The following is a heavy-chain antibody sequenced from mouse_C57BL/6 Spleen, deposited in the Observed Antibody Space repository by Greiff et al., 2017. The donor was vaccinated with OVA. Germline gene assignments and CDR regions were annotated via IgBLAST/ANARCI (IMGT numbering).Heavy chain of an antibody. CDR1: GFTFSNYW. CDR2: IRLKSDNYAT. CDR3: TEGDYGYDAWFAY. V-gene: IGHV6-3*01. Sequence: EVKLVESGGGLVQPGGSMKLSCVASGFTFSNYWMNWVRQSPEKGLEWVAQIRLKSDNYATHYAESVKGRFTISRDDSKSSVYLQMNNLRAEDTGIYYCTEGDYGYDAWFAYWGQGTLVTVSA. J-gene: IGHJ3*01. D-gene: IGHD2-2*01.